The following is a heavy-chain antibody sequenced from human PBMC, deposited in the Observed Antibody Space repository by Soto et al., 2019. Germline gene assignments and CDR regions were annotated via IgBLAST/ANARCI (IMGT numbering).Heavy chain of an antibody. CDR3: ARVNHCSSTSCYTGGFDY. CDR2: IYYSGSN. D-gene: IGHD2-2*02. Sequence: QVQLQESGPGLVKPSETLSLTCTVSGGSISSYYWSWIRQPPGKGLEWIGYIYYSGSNNYNPSLKSRVTISVDTSKNQFSLKLSSVTAADTAVYYCARVNHCSSTSCYTGGFDYWGQGTLVTVSS. CDR1: GGSISSYY. J-gene: IGHJ4*02. V-gene: IGHV4-59*01.